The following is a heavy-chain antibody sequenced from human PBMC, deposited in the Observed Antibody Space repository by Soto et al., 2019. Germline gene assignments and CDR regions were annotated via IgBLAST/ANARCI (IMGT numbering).Heavy chain of an antibody. Sequence: GGSLRLSCEVSGFVFSMYSMSWVRQTPGKGLEWVAKIPQEGVDGHYADSVKGRFTISRDNGKNSLYLQMNNLRAEDTAVYYCARDHLILPAHEFFYGSDVWGRGATVTVSS. D-gene: IGHD2-21*02. CDR2: IPQEGVDG. J-gene: IGHJ6*02. CDR3: ARDHLILPAHEFFYGSDV. CDR1: GFVFSMYS. V-gene: IGHV3-7*03.